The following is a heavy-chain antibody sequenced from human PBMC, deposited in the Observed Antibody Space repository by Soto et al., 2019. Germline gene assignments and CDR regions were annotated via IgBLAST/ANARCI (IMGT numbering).Heavy chain of an antibody. CDR3: ATSQKGYNWNYFDH. V-gene: IGHV4-39*01. D-gene: IGHD1-20*01. CDR2: VFYTGFT. J-gene: IGHJ4*02. CDR1: GGYISGRYYY. Sequence: PQTLSLTYAVSGGYISGRYYYWIWLRQSPGKGPEWIGSVFYTGFTSYNPSLESRVSVSVDTSKNQFSLKVSGVSAADTAVYYCATSQKGYNWNYFDHWGQGALVTGSS.